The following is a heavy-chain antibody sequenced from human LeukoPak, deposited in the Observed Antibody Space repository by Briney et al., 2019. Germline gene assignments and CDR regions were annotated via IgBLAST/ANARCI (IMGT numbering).Heavy chain of an antibody. Sequence: SQTLSLTCTVSGGSISSGGYYWSWIRQPPGKGLEWIGYIYYSGSTNYNPSLKSRVTISVDTSKNQFSLKLSSVTAADTAVYYCARHEQYQLYWYFDLWGRGTLVTVSS. CDR2: IYYSGST. V-gene: IGHV4-61*08. CDR1: GGSISSGGYY. J-gene: IGHJ2*01. D-gene: IGHD4-11*01. CDR3: ARHEQYQLYWYFDL.